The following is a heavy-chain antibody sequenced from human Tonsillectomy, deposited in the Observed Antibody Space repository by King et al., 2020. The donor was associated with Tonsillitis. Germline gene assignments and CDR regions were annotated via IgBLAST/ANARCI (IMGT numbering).Heavy chain of an antibody. CDR3: ARVIGSSTYYPDY. V-gene: IGHV4-34*01. CDR2: INHSGST. CDR1: GASFSGYH. Sequence: VQLQQWGAGLLKPSETQSLTCAVYGASFSGYHWSWIRQPPGKGLEWIGEINHSGSTNYNPSLKSRVTISVDTSMNQFSLKLNSVTAADTAVYYCARVIGSSTYYPDYWGQGTLVTVSS. J-gene: IGHJ4*02. D-gene: IGHD3-22*01.